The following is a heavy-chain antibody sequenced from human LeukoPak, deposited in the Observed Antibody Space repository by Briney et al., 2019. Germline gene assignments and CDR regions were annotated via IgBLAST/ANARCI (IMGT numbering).Heavy chain of an antibody. J-gene: IGHJ5*02. D-gene: IGHD2-2*01. CDR3: ARDASSTSPKWFDP. CDR1: GYTFTSYG. Sequence: GASVKVSCKASGYTFTSYGISWVRQAPGQGLEWMGWISAYNGNTNYAQKLEGRVTMTTDTSTSTAYMELRSLRSDDTALYYCARDASSTSPKWFDPWGQGTLVTVSS. CDR2: ISAYNGNT. V-gene: IGHV1-18*01.